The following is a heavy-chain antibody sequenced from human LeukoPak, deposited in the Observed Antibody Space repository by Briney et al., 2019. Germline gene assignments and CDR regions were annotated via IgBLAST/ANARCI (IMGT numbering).Heavy chain of an antibody. J-gene: IGHJ4*02. CDR3: AREGRDYVWGSYRLDY. Sequence: GASVKVSCKASGYTFTSYGISWVRQAPGQGLEWMVWISAYNGNTNYAQKLQGRVTMTTDTSTSTAYMELRSLRSDDTAVYYCAREGRDYVWGSYRLDYWGQGTLVTVSS. CDR1: GYTFTSYG. CDR2: ISAYNGNT. D-gene: IGHD3-16*02. V-gene: IGHV1-18*01.